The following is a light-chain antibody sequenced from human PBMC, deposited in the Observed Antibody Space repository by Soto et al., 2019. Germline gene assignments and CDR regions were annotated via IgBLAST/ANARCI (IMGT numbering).Light chain of an antibody. V-gene: IGKV1-39*01. CDR3: QQCFITPPT. CDR2: AAS. Sequence: DIQMTQSPSSLSASVGDRVTITCRASQSISSYLNWYQQKPGKAPKLLIYAASSLQSGVPSRFSGSGSGTDFTLTISSLQPEDFATYYCQQCFITPPTFGQGTKVEIK. J-gene: IGKJ1*01. CDR1: QSISSY.